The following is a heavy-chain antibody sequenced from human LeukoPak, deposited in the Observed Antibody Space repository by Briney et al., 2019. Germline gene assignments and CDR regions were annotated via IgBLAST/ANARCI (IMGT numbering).Heavy chain of an antibody. V-gene: IGHV3-21*01. Sequence: PGGSLRLSCAASGFTFSSYSMNWVRQAPGKGLEWVSSISSSSSYIYYADSVKGRFTISRDNAKNSLYLQMNSLRAEDTAVYYCARGGSSGWYVGYYFDYWGQGTLVTVSS. CDR3: ARGGSSGWYVGYYFDY. J-gene: IGHJ4*02. CDR2: ISSSSSYI. CDR1: GFTFSSYS. D-gene: IGHD6-19*01.